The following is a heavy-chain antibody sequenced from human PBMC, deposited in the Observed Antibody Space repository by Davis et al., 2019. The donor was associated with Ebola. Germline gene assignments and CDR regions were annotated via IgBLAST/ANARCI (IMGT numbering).Heavy chain of an antibody. D-gene: IGHD7-27*01. CDR3: ARDRSGVLDY. Sequence: PSETLSLTCTVSGGSISSYYWSWIRQPPGKGLEWIGYIYYSGSTNYNPSLKSRVTISVDTSKNQFSLKLSSVTAADTAVYYCARDRSGVLDYWGQGTLVTVSS. J-gene: IGHJ4*02. V-gene: IGHV4-59*01. CDR1: GGSISSYY. CDR2: IYYSGST.